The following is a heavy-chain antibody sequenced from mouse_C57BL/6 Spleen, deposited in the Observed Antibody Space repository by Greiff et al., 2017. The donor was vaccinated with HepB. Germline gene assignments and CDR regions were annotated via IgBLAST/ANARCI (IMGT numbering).Heavy chain of an antibody. Sequence: EVQVVESGGDLVKPGGSLKLSCAASGFTFSSYGMSWVRQTPDKRLEWVATISSGGSYTYYPDSVKGRFTISRDNAKNTLYLQMSSLKSEDTAMYYCASPFGGYWGQGTTLTVSS. J-gene: IGHJ2*01. V-gene: IGHV5-6*01. CDR3: ASPFGGY. CDR2: ISSGGSYT. CDR1: GFTFSSYG.